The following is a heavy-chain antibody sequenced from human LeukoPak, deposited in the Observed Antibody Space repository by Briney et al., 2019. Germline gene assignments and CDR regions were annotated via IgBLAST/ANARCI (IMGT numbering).Heavy chain of an antibody. CDR1: GFTFSSYA. CDR3: AKNDPADCGGDCRLDY. J-gene: IGHJ4*02. V-gene: IGHV3-23*01. CDR2: ISGSGGST. D-gene: IGHD2-21*02. Sequence: GGSLRLSRAATGFTFSSYAMSWVRQAPGKGLEWVSAISGSGGSTYYADSVKGRFTISRDNSKNTLYLQMNSLRAEDTAVYYCAKNDPADCGGDCRLDYWGQGTLVTVSS.